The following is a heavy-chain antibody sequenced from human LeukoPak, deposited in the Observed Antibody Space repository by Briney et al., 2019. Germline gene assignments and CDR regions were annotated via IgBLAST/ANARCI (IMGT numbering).Heavy chain of an antibody. V-gene: IGHV3-23*01. Sequence: SGGSLRLSCAASGFTFNNYAMSWVRQAPGKGLEWVSSISGSAGNTYYADSVKGRFTISRDTSQTTLYLQMNSPRAEDTAVYYCAKVGSTVTSYYYCYMDVWGKGTTVTVSS. CDR3: AKVGSTVTSYYYCYMDV. CDR2: ISGSAGNT. J-gene: IGHJ6*03. CDR1: GFTFNNYA. D-gene: IGHD4-17*01.